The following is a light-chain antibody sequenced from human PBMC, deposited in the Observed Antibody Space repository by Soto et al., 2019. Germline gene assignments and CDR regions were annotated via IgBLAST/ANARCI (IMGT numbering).Light chain of an antibody. CDR1: QSLLHGNGHNY. CDR2: LAS. J-gene: IGKJ5*01. Sequence: DVVMTQSPLSLAVTPGEPASISGRSSQSLLHGNGHNYLDWYLQKPGQSPHLLIYLASNRAPGVPGRFSGSGSGTDFTLKISRVEAEDVGVYYCMQALQTPLTFGQGTRLEIK. V-gene: IGKV2-28*01. CDR3: MQALQTPLT.